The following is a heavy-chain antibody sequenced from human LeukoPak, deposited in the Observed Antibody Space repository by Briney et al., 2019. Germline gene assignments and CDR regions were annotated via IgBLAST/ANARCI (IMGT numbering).Heavy chain of an antibody. J-gene: IGHJ4*02. CDR1: GFTFDDYA. CDR2: ISWNSGSI. CDR3: AKTAGSNTSVALSYFDY. D-gene: IGHD2-2*01. Sequence: GGSLRLSCAASGFTFDDYAMHWVRQAPGKGMEWVSGISWNSGSIGYADSVKGRFTISRDNAKNSLYLQMNSLRAEDTALYYCAKTAGSNTSVALSYFDYWGQGTLVTVSS. V-gene: IGHV3-9*01.